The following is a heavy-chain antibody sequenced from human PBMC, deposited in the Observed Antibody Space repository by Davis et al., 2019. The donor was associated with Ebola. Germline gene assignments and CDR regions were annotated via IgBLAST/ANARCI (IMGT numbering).Heavy chain of an antibody. Sequence: GESLKISCAASGFTFSSYEMNWVGQAPRKGLEWVSYISSSGSTIYYADSVKGRFTISRDNAKNSLYLQMNSLRAEDTAVYYCARDDRWLQWGGFDYWGQGTLVTVSS. J-gene: IGHJ4*02. D-gene: IGHD5-24*01. CDR2: ISSSGSTI. CDR1: GFTFSSYE. CDR3: ARDDRWLQWGGFDY. V-gene: IGHV3-48*03.